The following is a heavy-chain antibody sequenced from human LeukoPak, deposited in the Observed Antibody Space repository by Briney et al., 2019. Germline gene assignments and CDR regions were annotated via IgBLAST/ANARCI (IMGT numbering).Heavy chain of an antibody. Sequence: GGSLRLSCAASGFTFSSYEMNWVRQAPGKGLEWVSYISNSGRTIYYADSVKGRFTISRDNAKNSLYLQMNSLRAEDTAVYYCARDNRGSSWYFDYWGQEPWSPSPQ. CDR3: ARDNRGSSWYFDY. V-gene: IGHV3-48*03. CDR1: GFTFSSYE. D-gene: IGHD6-13*01. J-gene: IGHJ4*01. CDR2: ISNSGRTI.